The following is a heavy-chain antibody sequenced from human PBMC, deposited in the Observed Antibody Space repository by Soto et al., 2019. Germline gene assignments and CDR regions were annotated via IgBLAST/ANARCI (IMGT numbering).Heavy chain of an antibody. CDR1: GGSISSSNW. J-gene: IGHJ6*02. CDR2: IYHSGST. V-gene: IGHV4-4*02. CDR3: ARRGPYGMDV. Sequence: PSETLSRTCAVSGGSISSSNWWSWVRQPPGKGLEWIGEIYHSGSTNYNPSLESRVTISVDKSKNQFSLKLSSVTAADTAVYYCARRGPYGMDVWGQGTTVTVSS.